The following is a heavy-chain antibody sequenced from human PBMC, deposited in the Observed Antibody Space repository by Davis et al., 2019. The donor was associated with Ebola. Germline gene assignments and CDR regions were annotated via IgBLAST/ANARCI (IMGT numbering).Heavy chain of an antibody. V-gene: IGHV4-61*01. Sequence: SETLSLTCTVSGGSVSSGSYYWSWIRQPPGKGLEWIGYIYYSGSTNYNPSLKSRVTISVDTSKNQFSLKLSSVTAADTAVYYCARDVSYWGQGTLVTVSS. CDR1: GGSVSSGSYY. J-gene: IGHJ4*02. CDR2: IYYSGST. CDR3: ARDVSY.